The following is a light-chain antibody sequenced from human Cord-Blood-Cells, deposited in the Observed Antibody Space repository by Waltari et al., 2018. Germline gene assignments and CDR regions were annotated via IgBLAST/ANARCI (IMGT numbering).Light chain of an antibody. CDR1: QSVSSN. Sequence: EIVMKQSPATLSVSPGDRATLSCRASQSVSSNLAWYQQKPGQAPRLLIYGASTRATGIPARFSGSGSGTEFTLTISSLQSEDFAVYYCQQYNNWPPYTFGQGTKLEIK. J-gene: IGKJ2*01. V-gene: IGKV3-15*01. CDR2: GAS. CDR3: QQYNNWPPYT.